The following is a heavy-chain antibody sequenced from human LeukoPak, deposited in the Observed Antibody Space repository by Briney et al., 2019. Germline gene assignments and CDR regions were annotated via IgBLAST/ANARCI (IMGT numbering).Heavy chain of an antibody. V-gene: IGHV3-20*04. D-gene: IGHD2-2*01. CDR3: ARSYCSSTSCHSRFDY. CDR2: INWNGGST. J-gene: IGHJ4*02. CDR1: GFTFDDYG. Sequence: GGSPRLSCAASGFTFDDYGMSWVRQAPGKGLEWVSGINWNGGSTGYADSVKGRFTISRDNAKNSLYLQMNSLRAEDTALYYCARSYCSSTSCHSRFDYWGQGTLVTVSS.